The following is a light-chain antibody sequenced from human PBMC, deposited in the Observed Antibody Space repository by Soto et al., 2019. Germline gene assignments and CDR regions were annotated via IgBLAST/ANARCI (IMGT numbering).Light chain of an antibody. CDR2: QDS. V-gene: IGLV3-1*01. CDR3: QAWDSSTAFYV. J-gene: IGLJ1*01. CDR1: KLGDKY. Sequence: SYELTQPPSVSVSPGQTASITCSGDKLGDKYACWYQQKPGQSPVLVIYQDSKRPSGIPERFSGSNSGNTATLTISGTQAMDEADYYCQAWDSSTAFYVFGTGTQLTVL.